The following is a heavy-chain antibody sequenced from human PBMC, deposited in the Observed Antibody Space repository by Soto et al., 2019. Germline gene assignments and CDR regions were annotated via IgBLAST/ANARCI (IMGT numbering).Heavy chain of an antibody. D-gene: IGHD6-19*01. CDR3: AKDRDHGSPVTGGLDV. CDR2: ISGSSNHI. J-gene: IGHJ6*02. Sequence: EVQLVESGGGLVKPGGSLTLSCAASGFTFSSYNMNWVRQAPGKGLEWISSISGSSNHIFHADSVKGLFTISRDNANNSLSLQMNSLRAEDTAVYYCAKDRDHGSPVTGGLDVWGQGTTVTVSS. CDR1: GFTFSSYN. V-gene: IGHV3-21*01.